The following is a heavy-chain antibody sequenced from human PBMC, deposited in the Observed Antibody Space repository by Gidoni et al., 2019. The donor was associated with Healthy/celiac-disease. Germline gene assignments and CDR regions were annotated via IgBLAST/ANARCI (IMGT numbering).Heavy chain of an antibody. CDR1: GFTFTSSA. V-gene: IGHV1-58*01. J-gene: IGHJ6*02. CDR3: ATSSGYDYYYYYGMDV. Sequence: QMQLVQSGPEVKKPGTSVKVSCKASGFTFTSSAVQWVRQARGQRLEWIGWMVVGSGNTNYAQKFQERVTITRDMSTSTAYMELSSLRSEDTAVYYCATSSGYDYYYYYGMDVWGQGTTVTVSS. CDR2: MVVGSGNT. D-gene: IGHD5-12*01.